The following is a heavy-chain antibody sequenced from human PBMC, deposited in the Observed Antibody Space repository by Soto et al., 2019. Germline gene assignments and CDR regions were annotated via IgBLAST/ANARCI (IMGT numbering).Heavy chain of an antibody. CDR1: GGSINSGGYY. J-gene: IGHJ4*02. CDR3: ARWVGATSFDY. Sequence: QVQLQEAGPGLVKPSQTLSLTCTVSGGSINSGGYYWSWIRQHPGKGLEWIGYISYSGSTYYNPSLKSIVTITIATSTNQFSLKLSSVATVDTALYYCARWVGATSFDYCGQGTLVTVSS. V-gene: IGHV4-31*01. D-gene: IGHD1-26*01. CDR2: ISYSGST.